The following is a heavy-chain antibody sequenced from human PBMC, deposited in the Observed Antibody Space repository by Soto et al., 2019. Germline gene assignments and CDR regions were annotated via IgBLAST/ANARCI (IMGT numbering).Heavy chain of an antibody. D-gene: IGHD3-16*02. CDR2: ISGSGGST. CDR3: AKAPPTLRLGELSSQYYFDY. V-gene: IGHV3-23*01. Sequence: GGSLRLSCAASGFTFSSYAMSWVRQAPGKGLEWVSAISGSGGSTYYADSVKGRFTISRDNSKNTLYLQVNSLRAEDTAIYYCAKAPPTLRLGELSSQYYFDYWGQGTLVTVSS. CDR1: GFTFSSYA. J-gene: IGHJ4*02.